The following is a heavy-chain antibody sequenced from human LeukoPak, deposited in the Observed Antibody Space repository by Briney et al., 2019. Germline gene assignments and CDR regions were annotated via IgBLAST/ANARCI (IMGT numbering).Heavy chain of an antibody. CDR2: IYTSGST. D-gene: IGHD6-13*01. CDR3: ARDLAAAGTRYYYYYMDV. CDR1: GGSISSYY. Sequence: SETLSLTCTVSGGSISSYYWSWIRQPAGKGLEWIGRIYTSGSTNYNPSLKSRVTMSVDTSKNQFSLKLSSVTAADTTVYYCARDLAAAGTRYYYYYMDVWGKGTTVTISS. J-gene: IGHJ6*03. V-gene: IGHV4-4*07.